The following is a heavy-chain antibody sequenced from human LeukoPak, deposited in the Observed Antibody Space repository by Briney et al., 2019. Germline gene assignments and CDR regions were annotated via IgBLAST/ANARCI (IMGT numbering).Heavy chain of an antibody. J-gene: IGHJ4*02. CDR2: IGTAGDP. V-gene: IGHV3-13*05. CDR3: ARGIAVAGPFDY. D-gene: IGHD6-19*01. Sequence: GGSLRLSCAASGFTFSSYDMHWGRQATGKGLEWVSAIGTAGDPYYPGAVKGRFTISRENAKTSLYLQMNSLRAGDTAVYYCARGIAVAGPFDYWGQGTLVTVSS. CDR1: GFTFSSYD.